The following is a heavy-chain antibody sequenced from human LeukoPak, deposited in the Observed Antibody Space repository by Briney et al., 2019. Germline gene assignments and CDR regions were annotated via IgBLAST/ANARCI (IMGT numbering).Heavy chain of an antibody. V-gene: IGHV4-38-2*02. J-gene: IGHJ4*02. CDR3: ARVLRWAAHFDY. D-gene: IGHD4-23*01. CDR1: GYSITSGSY. CDR2: IYHSGST. Sequence: PSETLSLTCTVSGYSITSGSYWGWIRQPPGKGLEWIGNIYHSGSTYYNPSLKSRVTVSVDTSKNQFSLKLTSVTAADTAVYYCARVLRWAAHFDYWGQETLVTVSS.